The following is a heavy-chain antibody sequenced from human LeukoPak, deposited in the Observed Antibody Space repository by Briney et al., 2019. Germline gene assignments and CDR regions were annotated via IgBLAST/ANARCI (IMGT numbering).Heavy chain of an antibody. CDR2: ISSSGSTI. CDR1: GFTFSSYE. V-gene: IGHV3-48*03. J-gene: IGHJ4*02. Sequence: GGSLRLSCAASGFTFSSYEMNWVRQAPGKGLEWVSYISSSGSTIYYADSVKGRFTISRDNAKNSLYLQMNSLRAEDTAVYYCARKGGSYPFDYWGQGTLVTVSS. D-gene: IGHD1-26*01. CDR3: ARKGGSYPFDY.